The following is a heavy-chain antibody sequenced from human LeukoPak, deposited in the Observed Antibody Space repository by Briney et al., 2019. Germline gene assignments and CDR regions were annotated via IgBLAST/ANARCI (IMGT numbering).Heavy chain of an antibody. CDR1: GFTFSSYW. CDR3: ARGVAASSYYFDY. CDR2: INTDGSST. D-gene: IGHD6-19*01. V-gene: IGHV3-74*01. J-gene: IGHJ4*02. Sequence: GGSLRLSCAASGFTFSSYWMHWVRQAPGKGLVWVSRINTDGSSTSYADSVKGRFTISRDNAKNTLYLQMNSLRAEDTAVYYCARGVAASSYYFDYWGQGTLVTVSS.